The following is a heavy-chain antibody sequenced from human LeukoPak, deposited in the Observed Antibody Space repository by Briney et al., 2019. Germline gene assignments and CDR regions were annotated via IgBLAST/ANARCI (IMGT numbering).Heavy chain of an antibody. CDR1: GGTFSSYA. Sequence: SVKVSCKASGGTFSSYAISWVRQAPGQGLEWMGRIIPIFGTANYAQKFQGRVTITTDESTSTAYVELSSLRSEDTAVYYCARDGGIAAPSGPNFDYWGQGTLVTVSS. D-gene: IGHD6-6*01. V-gene: IGHV1-69*05. CDR2: IIPIFGTA. J-gene: IGHJ4*02. CDR3: ARDGGIAAPSGPNFDY.